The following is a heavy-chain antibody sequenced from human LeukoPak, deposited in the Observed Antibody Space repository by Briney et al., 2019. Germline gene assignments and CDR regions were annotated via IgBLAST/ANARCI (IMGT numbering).Heavy chain of an antibody. CDR3: ARGPYCSSTSCYRETDGMDV. CDR2: IWYDGSNK. CDR1: GFTFSSYG. D-gene: IGHD2-2*02. V-gene: IGHV3-33*01. Sequence: GGSLRLSCVASGFTFSSYGMHWVRQAPGKGLEWVAVIWYDGSNKYYADSVKGRFTISRDNSKNTLYLQMNSLRAEDTAVYYCARGPYCSSTSCYRETDGMDVWGQGTRSPSP. J-gene: IGHJ6*02.